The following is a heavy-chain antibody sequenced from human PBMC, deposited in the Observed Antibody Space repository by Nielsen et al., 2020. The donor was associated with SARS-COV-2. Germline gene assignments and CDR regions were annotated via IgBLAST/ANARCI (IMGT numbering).Heavy chain of an antibody. Sequence: SETLSLTCTVSGGSISSYYWSWIRQPPGKGLEWIGYIYYSGSTNYNPSLKSRVTISVDTSKNQFSLKLSSVTAADTAVYYCARKALSCSSTSCYSGWFDPWGQGTLVTASS. CDR2: IYYSGST. D-gene: IGHD2-2*01. V-gene: IGHV4-59*01. CDR3: ARKALSCSSTSCYSGWFDP. CDR1: GGSISSYY. J-gene: IGHJ5*02.